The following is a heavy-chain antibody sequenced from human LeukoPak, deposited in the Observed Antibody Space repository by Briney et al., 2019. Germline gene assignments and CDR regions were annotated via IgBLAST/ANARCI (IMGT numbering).Heavy chain of an antibody. CDR3: AREHSSGYYFDAFDI. Sequence: ASVKVSCKASGYTFTGYYMHWVRQAPGQGLEWMGWINPNSGGTNYAQKFQGRVTMTTDTSISTAYMELSRLRSDDTAVYYCAREHSSGYYFDAFDIWGQGTMVTVSS. D-gene: IGHD3-22*01. CDR2: INPNSGGT. V-gene: IGHV1-2*02. CDR1: GYTFTGYY. J-gene: IGHJ3*02.